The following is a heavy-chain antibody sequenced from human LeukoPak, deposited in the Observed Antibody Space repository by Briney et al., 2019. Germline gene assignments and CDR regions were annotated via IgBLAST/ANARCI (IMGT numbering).Heavy chain of an antibody. V-gene: IGHV3-33*01. J-gene: IGHJ4*02. Sequence: PGGSLRLSCTASGFTFGDYAMSWVRQAPGKGLEWVAVIWYDGSNKYYADSVKGRFTISRDNSKNTLYLQMNSLRAEDTAVYYCARAEFGYSSSWRFDYWGQGTLVTVSS. CDR3: ARAEFGYSSSWRFDY. CDR2: IWYDGSNK. CDR1: GFTFGDYA. D-gene: IGHD6-13*01.